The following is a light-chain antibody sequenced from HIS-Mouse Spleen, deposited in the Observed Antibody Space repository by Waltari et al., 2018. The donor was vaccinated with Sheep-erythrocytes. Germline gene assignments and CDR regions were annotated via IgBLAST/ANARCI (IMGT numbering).Light chain of an antibody. Sequence: QSALTQPRSVSGSPGQSVTISCTGTSSDVGGYNYVSWYQQHPGKAPQLMIYDVRKRPSGVPDRFSGSKSGNTASLTISGLQAEDEADYYCCSYAGSYTFWVFGGGTKLTVL. CDR1: SSDVGGYNY. CDR2: DVR. J-gene: IGLJ3*02. CDR3: CSYAGSYTFWV. V-gene: IGLV2-11*01.